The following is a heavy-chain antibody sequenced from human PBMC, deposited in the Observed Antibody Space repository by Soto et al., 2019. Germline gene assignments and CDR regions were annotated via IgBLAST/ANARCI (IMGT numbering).Heavy chain of an antibody. V-gene: IGHV3-30*18. J-gene: IGHJ6*02. CDR3: AKILYSSSWYANYYYYGMDV. CDR2: ISYDGSNK. D-gene: IGHD6-13*01. Sequence: LRLSCAASGFTFSSYGIHWVRQSPGKGLEWVAVISYDGSNKYYADSVKGRFTISRDNSKNTLYLQMNSLRAEDTAVYYCAKILYSSSWYANYYYYGMDVWGQGTTVTVSS. CDR1: GFTFSSYG.